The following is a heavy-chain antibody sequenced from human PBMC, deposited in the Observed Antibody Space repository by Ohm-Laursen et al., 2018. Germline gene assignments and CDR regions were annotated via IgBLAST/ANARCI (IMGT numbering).Heavy chain of an antibody. V-gene: IGHV4-31*03. CDR2: IHYSGNT. D-gene: IGHD1-26*01. J-gene: IGHJ3*02. CDR1: GGSISSGGYY. CDR3: ARGGTRDYAFDI. Sequence: TLSLTCTVSGGSISSGGYYWSWLRQHPGKDLEWIGYIHYSGNTYYNPSLKSRVTISIDTSKNHFTLRLSSVTAADTAVYYFARGGTRDYAFDIWGQGTMVTVSS.